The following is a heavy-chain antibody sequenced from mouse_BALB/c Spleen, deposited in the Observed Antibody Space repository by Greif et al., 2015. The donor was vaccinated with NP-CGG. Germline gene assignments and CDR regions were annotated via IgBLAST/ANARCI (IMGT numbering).Heavy chain of an antibody. CDR3: AGGGRDGYGWFAY. CDR1: GFTFSSYA. CDR2: ISSGGSYT. Sequence: EVQVVESGGGLVKPGGSLKLSCAASGFTFSSYAMSWVRQTPEKRLEWVATISSGGSYTYYPDSVKGRFTISRDNAKXTLYLQMSSLRAEDTAMYYCAGGGRDGYGWFAYWGQGTLVTVSA. V-gene: IGHV5-9-3*01. J-gene: IGHJ3*01. D-gene: IGHD2-2*01.